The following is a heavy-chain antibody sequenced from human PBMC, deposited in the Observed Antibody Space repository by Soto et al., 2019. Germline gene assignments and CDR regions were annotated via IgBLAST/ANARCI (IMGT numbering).Heavy chain of an antibody. CDR1: GFTVSNAW. CDR2: IKSKTDGGTT. Sequence: GGSLRLSCAASGFTVSNAWMSWVRQAXGKGLEWVGRIKSKTDGGTTDYAAPVKGRFTISRDDSKNTLYLQMNSLKTEDTAVYYCTTVPHSSTSDYYYYYGMDVRGQGTTVTVSS. V-gene: IGHV3-15*01. J-gene: IGHJ6*02. D-gene: IGHD6-6*01. CDR3: TTVPHSSTSDYYYYYGMDV.